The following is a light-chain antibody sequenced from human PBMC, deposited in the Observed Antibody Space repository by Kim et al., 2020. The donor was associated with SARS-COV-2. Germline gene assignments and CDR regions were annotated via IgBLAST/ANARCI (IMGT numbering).Light chain of an antibody. J-gene: IGKJ4*01. Sequence: ASVGDRVTITCRASQIISTDLNWYQQKPGNAPKLLMYAASSLQSGVPSRFSGSGSGTDFTLTIGSLQPEDFATYYCQQSYSIPFTFGGGTKVDIK. CDR3: QQSYSIPFT. CDR1: QIISTD. CDR2: AAS. V-gene: IGKV1-39*01.